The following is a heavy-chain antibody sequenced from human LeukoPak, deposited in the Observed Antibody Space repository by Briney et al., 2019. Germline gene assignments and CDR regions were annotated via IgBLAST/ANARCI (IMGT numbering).Heavy chain of an antibody. CDR2: ISWNSGSI. Sequence: PGRSLRLSCAASGFTFDDYAMHWVRQAPGKGLEWVSGISWNSGSIGYADSVKGRFTISRDNAKNSLYLQMNSLRAEDMALYYCAKDEDYDSSGLMDVWGKGTTVTVSS. J-gene: IGHJ6*03. CDR3: AKDEDYDSSGLMDV. CDR1: GFTFDDYA. V-gene: IGHV3-9*03. D-gene: IGHD3-22*01.